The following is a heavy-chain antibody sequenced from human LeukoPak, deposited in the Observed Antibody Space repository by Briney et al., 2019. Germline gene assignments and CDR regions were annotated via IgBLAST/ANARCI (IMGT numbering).Heavy chain of an antibody. CDR2: ISAYNGNT. D-gene: IGHD3-22*01. J-gene: IGHJ4*02. V-gene: IGHV1-18*01. CDR3: ARDATDSSGYPFFDY. Sequence: GAPVKVSCKASGYTFTSYGISWVRQAPGQGLEWMGWISAYNGNTNYAQKLQGRVTMTTDTSTSTAYMELRSLRSDDTAVYYCARDATDSSGYPFFDYWGQGTLVTVSS. CDR1: GYTFTSYG.